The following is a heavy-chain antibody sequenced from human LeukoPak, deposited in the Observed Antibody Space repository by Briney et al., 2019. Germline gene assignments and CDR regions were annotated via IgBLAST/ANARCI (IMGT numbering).Heavy chain of an antibody. V-gene: IGHV4-34*01. CDR1: GGSLSGYY. Sequence: WETLSLTCAVYGGSLSGYYWSWIRQPPGKGLEWIGEINHSGSTNYNPSLKSRVTISVDTSKNQFSLKQSSVTAADTAVYYCARVPYCSGGSCNYYYYYGMDVWGQGTTVTVSS. CDR2: INHSGST. D-gene: IGHD2-15*01. J-gene: IGHJ6*02. CDR3: ARVPYCSGGSCNYYYYYGMDV.